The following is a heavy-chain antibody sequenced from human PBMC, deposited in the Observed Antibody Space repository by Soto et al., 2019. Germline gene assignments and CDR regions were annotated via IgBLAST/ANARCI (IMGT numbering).Heavy chain of an antibody. CDR3: ARDGYADY. CDR1: GFTFSSYW. CDR2: INSDGSSR. J-gene: IGHJ4*02. Sequence: GSLRLSCAASGFTFSSYWMHWVRQAPGKGLVWVSRINSDGSSRTYADSVKGRFTITRDNSKNTLYLQMNSLRDEDMAVYYCARDGYADYWGQGTLVTVSS. D-gene: IGHD5-12*01. V-gene: IGHV3-74*01.